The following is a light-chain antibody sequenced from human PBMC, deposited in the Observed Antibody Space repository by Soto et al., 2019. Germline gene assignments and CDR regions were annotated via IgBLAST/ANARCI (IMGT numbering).Light chain of an antibody. CDR3: AVWDDSLNGPV. J-gene: IGLJ3*02. Sequence: QSVLTQSPSASGTPGQRVTISCSGSISNIGRNTVNWYQQFPGTAPKVLIYRNDQRPSEVPDRFSASKSGTSASLAISGLQSEDEADYYGAVWDDSLNGPVFGGGTKLTVL. CDR1: ISNIGRNT. V-gene: IGLV1-44*01. CDR2: RND.